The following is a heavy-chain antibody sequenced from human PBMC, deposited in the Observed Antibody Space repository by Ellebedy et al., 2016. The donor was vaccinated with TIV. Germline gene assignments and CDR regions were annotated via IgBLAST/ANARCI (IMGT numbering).Heavy chain of an antibody. CDR2: IKEDGSEA. CDR3: ARAGGRHSTGSGFY. CDR1: GFTFSCYW. J-gene: IGHJ4*02. D-gene: IGHD2-2*01. V-gene: IGHV3-7*03. Sequence: GESLKISCAASGFTFSCYWMSWVRQAPGKGLEWVANIKEDGSEAYYVDSVKGRFTISRDNAKNSLYLQMSNLRAEDTAVFYCARAGGRHSTGSGFYWGQGTRVTVST.